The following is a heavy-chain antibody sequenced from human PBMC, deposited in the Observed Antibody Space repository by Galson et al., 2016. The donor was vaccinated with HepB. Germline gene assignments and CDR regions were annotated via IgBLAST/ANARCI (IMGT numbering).Heavy chain of an antibody. D-gene: IGHD2-2*01. J-gene: IGHJ4*02. CDR3: AKGNLVQAPAAPYA. V-gene: IGHV3-23*01. Sequence: SLRLSCAASGFTFSNYAMSWVRRAPGKGLKWVSAISGSGDTTYDADAVRGRFTISRDNPRNTLSLQMDCLRAEDSAMYSGAKGNLVQAPAAPYAGGQGARVTVAS. CDR2: ISGSGDTT. CDR1: GFTFSNYA.